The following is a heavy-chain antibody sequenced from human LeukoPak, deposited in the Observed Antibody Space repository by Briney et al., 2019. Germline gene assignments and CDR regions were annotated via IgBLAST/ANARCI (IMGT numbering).Heavy chain of an antibody. Sequence: GGSLRLSCAVSGFTFSAHYMDWVRQPPGKWLEWVGRSRNRAKSYTTDYAASVKGRFTISRDDSKSTLYLQMNSLETEGAAVYYCSRDATGDHWGQGTLVSVSS. CDR1: GFTFSAHY. V-gene: IGHV3-72*01. CDR3: SRDATGDH. CDR2: SRNRAKSYTT. J-gene: IGHJ4*02.